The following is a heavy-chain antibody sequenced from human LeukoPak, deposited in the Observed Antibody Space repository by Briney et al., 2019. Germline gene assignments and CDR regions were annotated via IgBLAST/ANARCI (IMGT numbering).Heavy chain of an antibody. Sequence: GSSVKVSCKASGYTFTSYYMHWVRQAPGQGLEWMGIINPSGGSTSYAQKFQGRVTMTRDTSTSTVYMELSSLRSEDTAVYYCAMVLGATTVSFYYWGQGTLVTVSS. D-gene: IGHD1-26*01. J-gene: IGHJ4*02. V-gene: IGHV1-46*01. CDR2: INPSGGST. CDR3: AMVLGATTVSFYY. CDR1: GYTFTSYY.